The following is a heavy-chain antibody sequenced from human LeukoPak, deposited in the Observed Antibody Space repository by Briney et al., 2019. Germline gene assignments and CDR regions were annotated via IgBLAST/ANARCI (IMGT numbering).Heavy chain of an antibody. V-gene: IGHV3-21*01. Sequence: PGGSLRLSCVASGFTFSTYNMNWVRQAPGKGLEWVSSISSGSDYINYADSVKGRFTMSRDNAKNSLYLQMNSLRAEDTAVFYCVRDRNGYGFDPWDQGTLVTVSS. CDR1: GFTFSTYN. CDR3: VRDRNGYGFDP. D-gene: IGHD4-17*01. J-gene: IGHJ5*02. CDR2: ISSGSDYI.